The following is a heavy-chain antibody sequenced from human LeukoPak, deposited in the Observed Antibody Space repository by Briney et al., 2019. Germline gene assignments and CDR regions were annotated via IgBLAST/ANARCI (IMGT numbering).Heavy chain of an antibody. CDR3: ARVETYYYDSSGYYQANFDY. V-gene: IGHV1-18*01. Sequence: ASVKVSCKASGYTFTSYGISWVRQAPGQGLEWMGWISTYNGNTNYAQKLQGRVTMTTDTSTSTAYMELRSLRSDDTAVYYCARVETYYYDSSGYYQANFDYWGQGTLVTVSS. J-gene: IGHJ4*02. CDR1: GYTFTSYG. CDR2: ISTYNGNT. D-gene: IGHD3-22*01.